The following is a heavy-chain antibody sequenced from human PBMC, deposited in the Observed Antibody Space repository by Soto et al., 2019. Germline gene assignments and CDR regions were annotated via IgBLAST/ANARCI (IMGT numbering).Heavy chain of an antibody. CDR2: ISAYNGNT. J-gene: IGHJ6*02. D-gene: IGHD6-19*01. CDR3: AREGYSSGAAYYYYGMDV. Sequence: QVQLVQSGAEVKKPGASVKVSCKASGYTFTSYGISWVRQAPGQGLEWMGWISAYNGNTNYAQKLQGRVTMTTDTSTSTAYTELRSLRSDDTAVYYCAREGYSSGAAYYYYGMDVWGQGTTVTVSS. V-gene: IGHV1-18*01. CDR1: GYTFTSYG.